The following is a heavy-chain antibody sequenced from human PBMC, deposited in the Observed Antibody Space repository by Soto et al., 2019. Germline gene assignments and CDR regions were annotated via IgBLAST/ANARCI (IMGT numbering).Heavy chain of an antibody. J-gene: IGHJ3*02. CDR3: ARELSDVAAEGFSPGAFDI. Sequence: PSETLSLTCTVSGGSISGYYWSWIRQPAGKGLEWIGRIYTSGSTNYNPSLKSRVTMSVDTSKNQFSLKLSSVTAADTAVYYCARELSDVAAEGFSPGAFDIWGQGXMVTV. D-gene: IGHD6-19*01. V-gene: IGHV4-4*07. CDR2: IYTSGST. CDR1: GGSISGYY.